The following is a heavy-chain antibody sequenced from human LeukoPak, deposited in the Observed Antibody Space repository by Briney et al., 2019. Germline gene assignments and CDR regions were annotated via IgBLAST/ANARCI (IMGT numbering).Heavy chain of an antibody. CDR3: ARRLTQYDCFDP. D-gene: IGHD2-2*01. J-gene: IGHJ5*02. CDR1: GDSVSSNSVT. CDR2: TYYRSTWYN. Sequence: SQTLSLTCAISGDSVSSNSVTWNWIRQSPSRGLERLGKTYYRSTWYNDYAVSVRGRITVNPDTSKNQFSLHLNSVTPEDTAVYYCARRLTQYDCFDPWGQGILVTVSS. V-gene: IGHV6-1*01.